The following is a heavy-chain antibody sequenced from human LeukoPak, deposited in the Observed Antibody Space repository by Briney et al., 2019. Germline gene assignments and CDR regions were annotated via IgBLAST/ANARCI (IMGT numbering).Heavy chain of an antibody. V-gene: IGHV1-2*02. J-gene: IGHJ4*02. CDR1: GYTFTGYY. CDR3: ASLVVPAAPYYFDY. CDR2: INPNSGGT. Sequence: ASVKVSCKASGYTFTGYYMHWVRQAPGQGLEWMGWINPNSGGTNYVQRFQGRVTMTRDTSISTAYMELSRLRSDDTAVYYCASLVVPAAPYYFDYWGQGTLVTVSS. D-gene: IGHD2-2*01.